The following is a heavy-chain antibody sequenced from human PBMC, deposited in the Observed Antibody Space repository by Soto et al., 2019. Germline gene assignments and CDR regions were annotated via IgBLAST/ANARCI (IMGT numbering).Heavy chain of an antibody. J-gene: IGHJ4*02. V-gene: IGHV3-30*18. CDR1: GFSFSDFG. CDR2: ISYDGTNESDGGDK. Sequence: GGSLRLSCVGSGFSFSDFGLHWVRQAPGRGLEWVALISYDGTNESDGGDKYYADSVKGRFTISRDNSKNTLNLQMNSLRVEDTAVYYCAKSRHNYGSPAGVDFWGQGTLVTVSS. D-gene: IGHD3-10*01. CDR3: AKSRHNYGSPAGVDF.